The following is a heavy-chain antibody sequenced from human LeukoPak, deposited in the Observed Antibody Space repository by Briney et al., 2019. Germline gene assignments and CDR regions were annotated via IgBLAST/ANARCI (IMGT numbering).Heavy chain of an antibody. Sequence: SVKVFCKASGGTFSSYAISWVRQAPGQGLEWMGRIIPILGIANYAQKFQGRVTITADKSTSTAYMELSSLRSEDTAVYYCARHGGSSGFEDAFDIWGQGTMVTVSS. J-gene: IGHJ3*02. CDR3: ARHGGSSGFEDAFDI. D-gene: IGHD6-19*01. CDR2: IIPILGIA. CDR1: GGTFSSYA. V-gene: IGHV1-69*04.